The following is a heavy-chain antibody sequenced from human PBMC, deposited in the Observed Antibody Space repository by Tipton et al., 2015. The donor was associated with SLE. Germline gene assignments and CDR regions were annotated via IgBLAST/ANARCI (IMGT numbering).Heavy chain of an antibody. CDR1: GGSISSGDYY. Sequence: TLSLTCTVSGGSISSGDYYWSWIRQPPGKGLEWIGEINHSGSTNYNPSLKSRVTISVDTSKNQFSLKLSSVTAADTAVYYCARIIAAAEDYWGQGTLVTVSS. CDR2: INHSGST. V-gene: IGHV4-30-4*08. CDR3: ARIIAAAEDY. D-gene: IGHD6-13*01. J-gene: IGHJ4*02.